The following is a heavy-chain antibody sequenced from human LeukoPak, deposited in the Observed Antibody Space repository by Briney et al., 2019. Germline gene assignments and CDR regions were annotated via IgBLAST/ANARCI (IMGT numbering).Heavy chain of an antibody. CDR1: GGTFSSYA. D-gene: IGHD3-3*01. J-gene: IGHJ6*03. V-gene: IGHV1-69*13. Sequence: ASVKVSCKASGGTFSSYAISWVRQAPGQGLEWMGGIIPIFGTANYAQKFQGRVTITADESTSTAYMELSSLRSEDTAVYYCAGCYYDFWSGSGSHPTYYYYYMDVWGKGTTVTVSS. CDR2: IIPIFGTA. CDR3: AGCYYDFWSGSGSHPTYYYYYMDV.